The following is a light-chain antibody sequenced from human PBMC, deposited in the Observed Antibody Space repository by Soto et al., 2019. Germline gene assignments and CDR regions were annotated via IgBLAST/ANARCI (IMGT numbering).Light chain of an antibody. CDR2: EGS. CDR3: CSKAGSSFYV. J-gene: IGLJ1*01. V-gene: IGLV2-23*01. Sequence: QSALTQPASVSGSPGQSITISCTGTSSDVGSYNLVSWYQQHPGKAPKVMIYEGSKRPSGVSDRFSGSKSGNTASLTISGLQAEDDADYYCCSKAGSSFYVFGTGTKLTVL. CDR1: SSDVGSYNL.